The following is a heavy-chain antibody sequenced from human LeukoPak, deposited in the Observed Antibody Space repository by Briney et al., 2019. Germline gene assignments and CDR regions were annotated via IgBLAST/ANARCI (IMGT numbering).Heavy chain of an antibody. CDR2: IYTSGST. D-gene: IGHD3-10*01. Sequence: SETLSLTCTVSGGSISRYYWSWIRQPAGKGLEWIGRIYTSGSTNYNPSLKSRVTMSVDTSKNQFSLKLSSVTAADTAVYYCARDEAYYGSGHLFDPWGQGTLVTVSS. J-gene: IGHJ5*02. CDR3: ARDEAYYGSGHLFDP. V-gene: IGHV4-4*07. CDR1: GGSISRYY.